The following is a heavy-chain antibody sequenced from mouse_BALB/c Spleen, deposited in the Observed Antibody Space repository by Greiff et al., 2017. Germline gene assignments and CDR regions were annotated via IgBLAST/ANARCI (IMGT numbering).Heavy chain of an antibody. CDR1: GFTFSSYG. Sequence: EVKLMESGGDLVKPGGSLKLSCAASGFTFSSYGMSWVRQTPDTRLEWVATISSGGSYTYYPDSVKGRFTISRDNAKNTLYLQMSSLKSEDTAMYYCARGWDGYYYAMDYWGQGTSVTVSS. D-gene: IGHD4-1*01. CDR3: ARGWDGYYYAMDY. J-gene: IGHJ4*01. CDR2: ISSGGSYT. V-gene: IGHV5-6*01.